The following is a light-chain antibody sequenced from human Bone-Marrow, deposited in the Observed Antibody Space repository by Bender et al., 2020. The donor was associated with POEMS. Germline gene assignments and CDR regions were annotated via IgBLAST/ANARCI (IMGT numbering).Light chain of an antibody. J-gene: IGLJ3*02. V-gene: IGLV1-44*01. CDR3: QTWGTGIGGV. CDR1: SSNIGAHA. Sequence: QSVLTQPPSASGTPGQRVTISCSGGSSNIGAHAVNWYQHLPGTAPKLLIYSSHRRPSEVPDRFSGSRSGTSASLAISGLQSEDEADYYCQTWGTGIGGVFGGGTKLTVL. CDR2: SSH.